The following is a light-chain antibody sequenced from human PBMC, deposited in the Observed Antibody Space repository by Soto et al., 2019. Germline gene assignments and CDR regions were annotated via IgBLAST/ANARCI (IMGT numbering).Light chain of an antibody. J-gene: IGKJ4*01. CDR2: GAS. V-gene: IGKV3D-15*01. Sequence: EIVMTQSPATLSVSPGDRATLSCRASQSVSRSYLGWYQQKPGQAPRLLMYGASIRAAGVPARFSGSRSGAEFTLTISSLQSEDFAVYYCQHYVTWPLTFGGGTKVDVK. CDR1: QSVSRSY. CDR3: QHYVTWPLT.